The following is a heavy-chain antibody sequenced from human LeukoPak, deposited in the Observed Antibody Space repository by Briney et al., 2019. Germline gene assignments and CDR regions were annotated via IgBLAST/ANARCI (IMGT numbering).Heavy chain of an antibody. V-gene: IGHV4-4*07. Sequence: SETLSLTCTASGGSISSYYWSWIRQPAGKELKWIGRIYTSGSTNYNPSLKSRVTISVDKSKNQFSLKLSSVTAADTAVYYCARVKGRYCTNGVCPFDYWGQGTLVTVSS. CDR3: ARVKGRYCTNGVCPFDY. CDR1: GGSISSYY. CDR2: IYTSGST. D-gene: IGHD2-8*01. J-gene: IGHJ4*02.